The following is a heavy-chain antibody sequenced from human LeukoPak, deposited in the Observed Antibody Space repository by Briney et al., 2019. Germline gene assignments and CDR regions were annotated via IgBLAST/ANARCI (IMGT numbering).Heavy chain of an antibody. V-gene: IGHV3-43D*04. Sequence: PGGSLRPSCAASGFTFDDYGMHWVRQAPGKGLEWVSFISWDGGVTYFADSVRGRFTISRDNTKNSLFLQMNSLRAGDTAFYFCVRGNSPPDAFHFWGQGTMVTVSS. D-gene: IGHD5-18*01. CDR2: ISWDGGVT. J-gene: IGHJ3*01. CDR3: VRGNSPPDAFHF. CDR1: GFTFDDYG.